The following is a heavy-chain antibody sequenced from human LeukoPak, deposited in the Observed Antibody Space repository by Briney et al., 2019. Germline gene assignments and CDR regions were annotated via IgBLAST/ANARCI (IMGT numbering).Heavy chain of an antibody. CDR1: GFNFANHA. V-gene: IGHV3-23*01. CDR3: AKDLQGHYDLDV. J-gene: IGHJ6*02. CDR2: ISGGGDIT. Sequence: GGSLRLSCAASGFNFANHAMSWVRQTPGKGLEWVSAISGGGDITYYADSVKGRFTISRDNSKDTLFLQMHSLRPGDTAVYFCAKDLQGHYDLDVWGQGTTVTVPS.